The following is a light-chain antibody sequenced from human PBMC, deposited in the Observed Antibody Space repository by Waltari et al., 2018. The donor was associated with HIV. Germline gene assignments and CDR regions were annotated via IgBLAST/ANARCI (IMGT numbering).Light chain of an antibody. CDR1: QGVLWSSNNKNY. Sequence: DIEMTQSPDSLAVSLGESATINCKSSQGVLWSSNNKNYLAWYQQKPGQPPRLLMYWASTRESGVPDRFSGSGSGTDFTLTISSLQTEDVAVYFCQQFYDTPLTFGGGTKVDI. CDR2: WAS. CDR3: QQFYDTPLT. J-gene: IGKJ4*01. V-gene: IGKV4-1*01.